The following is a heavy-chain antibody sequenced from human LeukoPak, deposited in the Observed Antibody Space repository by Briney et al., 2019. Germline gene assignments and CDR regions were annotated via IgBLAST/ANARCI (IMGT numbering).Heavy chain of an antibody. CDR3: ARDRGRGYSGYDDSFDP. CDR1: GFTFSSYS. Sequence: GGSLRLSCAASGFTFSSYSMNWVRQAPGKGLEWVSSISSSSGYIYYADSVKGRFTISRDNAKNSLYLQMNSLRAEDTAVYYCARDRGRGYSGYDDSFDPWGQGTLVTVS. D-gene: IGHD5-12*01. J-gene: IGHJ5*02. V-gene: IGHV3-21*01. CDR2: ISSSSGYI.